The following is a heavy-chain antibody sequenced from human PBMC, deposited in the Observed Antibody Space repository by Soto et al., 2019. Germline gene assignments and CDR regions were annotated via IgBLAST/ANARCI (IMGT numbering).Heavy chain of an antibody. J-gene: IGHJ6*02. Sequence: KTSETLSLTCTVSGGSISSSSYYWGWIRQPPGKGLEWIGSIYYSGSTYYNPSLKSRVTISVDTSKYQFSLKLSSVTAADTAVYYCAFFGGAPRTRCYYYYGMDVWGQGTTVTVSS. V-gene: IGHV4-39*01. CDR1: GGSISSSSYY. CDR3: AFFGGAPRTRCYYYYGMDV. CDR2: IYYSGST. D-gene: IGHD3-10*01.